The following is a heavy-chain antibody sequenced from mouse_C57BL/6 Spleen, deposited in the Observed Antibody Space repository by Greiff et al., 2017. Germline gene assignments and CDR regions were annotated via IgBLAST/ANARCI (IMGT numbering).Heavy chain of an antibody. J-gene: IGHJ2*01. V-gene: IGHV14-2*01. D-gene: IGHD1-1*01. Sequence: DVKLVESGAELVKPGASVKLSCTASGFNIKDYYMHWVKQRTEQGLEWIGRIDPEDGETKYAPKFQGKATITADTSSNTAYLQLSSLTSEDTAVYYGATVATAGRYFDYWGQGTTLTVSS. CDR1: GFNIKDYY. CDR2: IDPEDGET. CDR3: ATVATAGRYFDY.